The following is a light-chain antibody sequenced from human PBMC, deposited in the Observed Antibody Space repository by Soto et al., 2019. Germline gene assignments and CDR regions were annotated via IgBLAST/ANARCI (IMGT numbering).Light chain of an antibody. J-gene: IGLJ1*01. CDR1: SSNIGAGRD. V-gene: IGLV1-40*01. CDR2: GDS. Sequence: QAVLTQPPSVSGAPGQRVTISCTGRSSNIGAGRDVHWYQQLPGKAPKLLIYGDSNRPSGVPDRFSGSKSGASASLAITGLQAEDEAEYHCLSYDSDMSSHRYVFGTGTKVTVL. CDR3: LSYDSDMSSHRYV.